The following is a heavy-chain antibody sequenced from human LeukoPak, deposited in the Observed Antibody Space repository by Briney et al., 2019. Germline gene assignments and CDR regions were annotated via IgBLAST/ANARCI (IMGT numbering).Heavy chain of an antibody. V-gene: IGHV3-30*12. CDR3: ARENDYALDY. D-gene: IGHD4-17*01. Sequence: PGGSLRLSCAASGFTFSSYGMHWVRQAPGKGLEWVAVIRYVGRDKYYADSVKGRFTISRDNSQNTMYLQMNSLRAEDTAVYYCARENDYALDYWGQGTLVSVSP. CDR1: GFTFSSYG. CDR2: IRYVGRDK. J-gene: IGHJ4*02.